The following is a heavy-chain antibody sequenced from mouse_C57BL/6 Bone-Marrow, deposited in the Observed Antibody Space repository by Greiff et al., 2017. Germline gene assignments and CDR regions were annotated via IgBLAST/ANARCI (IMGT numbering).Heavy chain of an antibody. D-gene: IGHD2-5*01. Sequence: EVQRVESGGGLVQPGESLKLSCESSEYEFPYHDMSWVRQTPETRLALVAAINSDGGSTYYPDTMERRFIISRDNTKKTLYLQMSSRRSEDTALYYCARHYSIYDYWGQGTTLTVSS. V-gene: IGHV5-2*01. CDR1: EYEFPYHD. CDR2: INSDGGST. CDR3: ARHYSIYDY. J-gene: IGHJ2*01.